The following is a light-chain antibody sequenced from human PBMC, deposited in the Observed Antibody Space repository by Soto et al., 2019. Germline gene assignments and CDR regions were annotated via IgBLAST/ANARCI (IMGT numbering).Light chain of an antibody. CDR3: QQYDSSST. J-gene: IGKJ4*02. V-gene: IGKV1-5*01. Sequence: DIHMTQSPSTLSASVLDIVTMTFLASQSISSWLAWYQQKPGKAPKLLIYDASSLESGVPSRFTGSGSGTEFTLTISSLQTDDSATYYCQQYDSSSTFGGGTKVDIK. CDR2: DAS. CDR1: QSISSW.